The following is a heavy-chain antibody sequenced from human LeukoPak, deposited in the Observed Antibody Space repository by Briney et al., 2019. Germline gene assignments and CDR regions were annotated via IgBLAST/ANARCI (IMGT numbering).Heavy chain of an antibody. J-gene: IGHJ4*02. Sequence: SETLSLTCTVSGGSISSSSYYWSWIRQPPGKGLEWIGEINHSGSTNYNPSLKSRVTISVDTSKNQFSLKLSSVTAADTAVYYCARHPVYDFWSGHTPLWDDYWGQGTLVTVSS. D-gene: IGHD3-3*01. V-gene: IGHV4-39*01. CDR2: INHSGST. CDR1: GGSISSSSYY. CDR3: ARHPVYDFWSGHTPLWDDY.